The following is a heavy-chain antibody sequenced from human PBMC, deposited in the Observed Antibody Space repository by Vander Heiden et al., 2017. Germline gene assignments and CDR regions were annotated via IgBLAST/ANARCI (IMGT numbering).Heavy chain of an antibody. V-gene: IGHV4-39*01. D-gene: IGHD3-3*01. J-gene: IGHJ4*02. CDR3: ARVMDTIFGEIDY. CDR1: GGSISSSSYC. CDR2: IYNSGIT. Sequence: QLQLQESGPGLVKPSETLSLTCTVSGGSISSSSYCWGWSRQPPGKGLEWVGSIYNSGITYSNPSRKRRVTISVDTSKNQFSLKLSSVTAADTAVYYCARVMDTIFGEIDYWGQGTLVTVSS.